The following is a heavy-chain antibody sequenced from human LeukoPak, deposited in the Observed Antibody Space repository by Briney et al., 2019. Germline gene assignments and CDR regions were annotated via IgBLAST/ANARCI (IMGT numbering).Heavy chain of an antibody. CDR3: ARPLLAQGDGSSPYDAFDI. V-gene: IGHV1-2*02. CDR2: IDPNSGGT. CDR1: GYTFTGYY. J-gene: IGHJ3*02. D-gene: IGHD6-13*01. Sequence: ASVKVSCKASGYTFTGYYMHWVRQAPGQGLEWMGWIDPNSGGTNYAEKFQGRVTMTRDTSISTAYMELSRLRSDDTAVYYCARPLLAQGDGSSPYDAFDIWGQGTMVTVSS.